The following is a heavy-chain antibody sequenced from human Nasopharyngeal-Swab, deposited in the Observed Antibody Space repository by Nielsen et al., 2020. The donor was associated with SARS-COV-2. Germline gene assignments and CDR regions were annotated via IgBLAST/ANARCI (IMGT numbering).Heavy chain of an antibody. J-gene: IGHJ4*02. Sequence: GESLKISCAASGFTFSSYGMHWVRQAPGKGLEWVAVIWYDGSNKYYADSVKGRFTISRDNSKNTLYLQMNSLRAEDTAVYYCARDRSDFWSGYGFDYWGQGTLVTVSS. V-gene: IGHV3-33*08. CDR2: IWYDGSNK. D-gene: IGHD3-3*01. CDR3: ARDRSDFWSGYGFDY. CDR1: GFTFSSYG.